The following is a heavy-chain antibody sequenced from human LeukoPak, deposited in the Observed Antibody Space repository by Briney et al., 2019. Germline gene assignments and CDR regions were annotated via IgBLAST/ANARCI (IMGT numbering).Heavy chain of an antibody. CDR1: GGSFGNYY. CDR3: ASSYWGPVYYFDY. D-gene: IGHD2-21*01. V-gene: IGHV4-59*08. CDR2: IYDSGTT. Sequence: LETLSLTCTVSGGSFGNYYWSWLRQPPGKGLEWIGYIYDSGTTNYNPSFKSRVTISVDTSKNQFSLKLSSVTAADTAVYYCASSYWGPVYYFDYWGQGTLVTVSS. J-gene: IGHJ4*02.